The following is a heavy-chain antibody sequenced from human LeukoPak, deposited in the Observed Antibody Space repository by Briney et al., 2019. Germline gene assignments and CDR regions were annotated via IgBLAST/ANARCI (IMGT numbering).Heavy chain of an antibody. Sequence: SETLSLTCTVSGGSISRYYWSWIRQPPGKGLEWIGYIYYSGSTNYNPSLKSRVTISVDTSKNQFSLKVSYVTAADTAVYYCARHGEYCGGDCFDAFDIWGQGTMVTVSS. D-gene: IGHD2-21*02. CDR1: GGSISRYY. J-gene: IGHJ3*02. CDR2: IYYSGST. CDR3: ARHGEYCGGDCFDAFDI. V-gene: IGHV4-59*08.